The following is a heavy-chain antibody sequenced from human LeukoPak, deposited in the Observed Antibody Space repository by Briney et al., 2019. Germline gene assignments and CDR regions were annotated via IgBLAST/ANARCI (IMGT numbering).Heavy chain of an antibody. V-gene: IGHV3-23*01. J-gene: IGHJ5*02. Sequence: PGGSLRLSCAAPGFTFSSYAMNWVRQAPGKGLEWVSGISGSGSSTYYADSVKGRFTISRDNSKNTLYLQMNSLRAEDTAVYYCAKGLAAVGTGRWFDPWGQGTLVTVSS. CDR3: AKGLAAVGTGRWFDP. CDR2: ISGSGSST. D-gene: IGHD6-13*01. CDR1: GFTFSSYA.